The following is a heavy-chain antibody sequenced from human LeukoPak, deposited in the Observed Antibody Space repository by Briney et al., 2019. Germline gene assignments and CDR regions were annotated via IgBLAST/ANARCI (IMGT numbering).Heavy chain of an antibody. CDR3: AKGSIEYSSSFAYSDY. Sequence: AGGSLRLSCAASGFTVSSTYMTWVRQAPGKGLEWVSLISGDGGSTYYADSVKGRFTISRDNSKNSLYLQMNSLRTEDTALYYCAKGSIEYSSSFAYSDYWGQGTLVTVSS. J-gene: IGHJ4*02. CDR1: GFTVSSTY. D-gene: IGHD6-6*01. CDR2: ISGDGGST. V-gene: IGHV3-43*02.